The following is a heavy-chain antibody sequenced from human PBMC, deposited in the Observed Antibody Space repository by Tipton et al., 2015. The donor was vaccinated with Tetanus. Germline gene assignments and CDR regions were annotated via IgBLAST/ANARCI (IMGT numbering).Heavy chain of an antibody. CDR2: ITFDGSTK. D-gene: IGHD4-23*01. CDR1: GFTFSRYA. V-gene: IGHV3-30-3*01. CDR3: VREDGGPTLAYFDS. J-gene: IGHJ4*02. Sequence: SLRLSCAASGFTFSRYAMHWVRQAPGKGLEWVAVITFDGSTKYYADSVKGRFTLSRDNSQNTVHLQMSSLKVEDTAVYYCVREDGGPTLAYFDSWGQGALVIVSA.